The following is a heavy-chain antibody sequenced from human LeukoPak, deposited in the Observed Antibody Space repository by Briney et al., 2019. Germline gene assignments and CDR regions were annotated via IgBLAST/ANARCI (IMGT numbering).Heavy chain of an antibody. CDR1: GGSISGYY. Sequence: SETLSLTCSVSGGSISGYYWSWIRQPPGKGLEWIGYIHSTGSTDYNPSLKSRVTMSVDTSKNQFSPKLGSVTAADTAVYYCARHLDYYGSGSYEYWGQGTLVTVSS. CDR3: ARHLDYYGSGSYEY. V-gene: IGHV4-59*08. D-gene: IGHD3-10*01. J-gene: IGHJ4*02. CDR2: IHSTGST.